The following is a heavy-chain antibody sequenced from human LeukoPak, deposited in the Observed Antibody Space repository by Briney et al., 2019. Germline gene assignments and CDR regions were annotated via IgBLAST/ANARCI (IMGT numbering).Heavy chain of an antibody. V-gene: IGHV4-39*01. Sequence: SETLSLTCTVSGGSISSSSYYWGWIRQPPGKGLEWIGSIYYSGSTYYNPSLKSRVTISVDTSENQFSLKLSSVTAADTAVYYCARYAGRAYYDILTGYDYWGQGTLVTVSS. CDR3: ARYAGRAYYDILTGYDY. J-gene: IGHJ4*02. CDR1: GGSISSSSYY. D-gene: IGHD3-9*01. CDR2: IYYSGST.